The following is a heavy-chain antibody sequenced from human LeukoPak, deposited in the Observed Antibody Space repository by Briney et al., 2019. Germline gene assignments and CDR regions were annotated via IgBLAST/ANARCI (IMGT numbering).Heavy chain of an antibody. CDR2: ISYDGSNK. CDR1: GFTFSSYG. D-gene: IGHD3-10*01. Sequence: GGSLRLSCAASGFTFSSYGMHWVRQAPGKGLEWVAVISYDGSNKYYADSVKGPFTISRDNSKNTLYLQMNSLRAEDTAVYYCAKDLRDYYGSVKYWGQGTLVTVSS. CDR3: AKDLRDYYGSVKY. V-gene: IGHV3-30*18. J-gene: IGHJ4*02.